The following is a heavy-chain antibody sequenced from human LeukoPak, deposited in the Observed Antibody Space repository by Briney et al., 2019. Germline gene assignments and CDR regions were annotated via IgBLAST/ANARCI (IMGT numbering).Heavy chain of an antibody. Sequence: KPSETLSLTCSVSGGSVSSYYWSWIRQSPGKGLEWIGYIHNSGRTNYNPSLKSRVTGFVDTSKNQVSLRLSSVTAADTAVYYCARDRGSSPDYFDYWGQGTLVTVSS. D-gene: IGHD6-6*01. J-gene: IGHJ4*02. V-gene: IGHV4-4*08. CDR3: ARDRGSSPDYFDY. CDR1: GGSVSSYY. CDR2: IHNSGRT.